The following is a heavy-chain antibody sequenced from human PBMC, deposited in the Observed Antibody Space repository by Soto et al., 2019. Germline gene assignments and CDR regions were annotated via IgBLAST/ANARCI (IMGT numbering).Heavy chain of an antibody. J-gene: IGHJ4*02. CDR3: ARRTNYGDYSFDY. V-gene: IGHV4-59*08. CDR1: GGSISSYY. D-gene: IGHD4-17*01. Sequence: SETLSLTCTVSGGSISSYYWSWIRQPPGKGLEWIGYIYYSVSTNYNPSLHSRVTISVDTSKNHFSLKLNSVTAADTAVYYCARRTNYGDYSFDYWGQGTLVTVSS. CDR2: IYYSVST.